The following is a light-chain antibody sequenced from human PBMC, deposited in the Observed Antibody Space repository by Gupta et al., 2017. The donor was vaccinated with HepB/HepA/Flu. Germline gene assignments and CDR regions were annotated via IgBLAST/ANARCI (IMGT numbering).Light chain of an antibody. V-gene: IGKV2-28*01. CDR3: MQALQTPRT. CDR1: QSLLHSNGYNY. CDR2: LDS. J-gene: IGKJ3*01. Sequence: DIVMTQSPLSLPVTPGEPASISCRSSQSLLHSNGYNYLVWYLQKPGQSPQLLIYLDSNRASGVPDRFSGSGSGTXFTLKIXRGEAEDVGVYYCMQALQTPRTFGXGTKVDIK.